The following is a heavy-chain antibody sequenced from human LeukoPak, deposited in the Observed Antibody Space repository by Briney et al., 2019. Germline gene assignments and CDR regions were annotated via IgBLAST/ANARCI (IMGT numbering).Heavy chain of an antibody. CDR1: GFTFSSYG. CDR3: AKSSHAFGAFDI. D-gene: IGHD3-16*01. J-gene: IGHJ3*02. Sequence: GGSLRLSCAASGFTFSSYGMSWVRQAPGKGPEWVSGISASGGSTYYADSVKGRFTMSRDSSKNTLYLQMNSLRAEDTAVYYCAKSSHAFGAFDIWGQGTMVTVSS. V-gene: IGHV3-23*01. CDR2: ISASGGST.